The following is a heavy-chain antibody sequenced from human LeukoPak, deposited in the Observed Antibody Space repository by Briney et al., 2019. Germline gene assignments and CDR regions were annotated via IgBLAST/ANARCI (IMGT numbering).Heavy chain of an antibody. CDR1: GGSISSYY. J-gene: IGHJ4*02. D-gene: IGHD3-22*01. CDR3: ARERGDYYDSSGYYPDY. V-gene: IGHV4-59*12. Sequence: SETLSLTCTVSGGSISSYYWSWIRQPPGKGLEWIGYIYYSGGTNYNPSLKSRVTISVDTSKNQFSLKLSSVTAADTAVYYCARERGDYYDSSGYYPDYWGQGTLVTVSS. CDR2: IYYSGGT.